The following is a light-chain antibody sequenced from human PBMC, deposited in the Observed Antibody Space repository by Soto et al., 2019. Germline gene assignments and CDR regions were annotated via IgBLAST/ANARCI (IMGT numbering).Light chain of an antibody. CDR2: GAS. Sequence: EIVLPQSPGTLSLSPGERASLSCRASQSVYSSYLAWYQQKPGQAPSLLIYGASTRATSIPDRFSGSGSGTDFTLTISRLETEDFAVYYGEQYGSSPFTFGQGTKAEIK. CDR1: QSVYSSY. J-gene: IGKJ2*01. V-gene: IGKV3-20*01. CDR3: EQYGSSPFT.